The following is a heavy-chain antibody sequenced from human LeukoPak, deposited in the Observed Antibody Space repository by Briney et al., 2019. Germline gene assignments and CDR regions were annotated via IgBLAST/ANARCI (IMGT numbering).Heavy chain of an antibody. Sequence: PGGSLRLSCAASGFTFSSYSMNWVRQAPGKGLEWVSSISSSSSYIYYADSVKGRFTISRDNAKNSLYLQMNSLRAEDTALYYCTRDPNGDYVGAFDMWGPGTMVTVSS. J-gene: IGHJ3*02. CDR2: ISSSSSYI. CDR1: GFTFSSYS. D-gene: IGHD4-17*01. CDR3: TRDPNGDYVGAFDM. V-gene: IGHV3-21*04.